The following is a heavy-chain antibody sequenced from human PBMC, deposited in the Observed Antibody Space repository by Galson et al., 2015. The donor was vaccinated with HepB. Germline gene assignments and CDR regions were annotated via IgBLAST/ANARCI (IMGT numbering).Heavy chain of an antibody. Sequence: SVKVSCKASGYTFTSYYIHWVRQAPGQGLEWMGIINASGGSTSYAQKFQGRVTMTRDTSTSTVYMELSSLRSEDTAVYYCARVQGDHGGYFDYWGQGTLVTVSS. CDR3: ARVQGDHGGYFDY. CDR2: INASGGST. D-gene: IGHD3-16*01. CDR1: GYTFTSYY. V-gene: IGHV1-46*03. J-gene: IGHJ4*02.